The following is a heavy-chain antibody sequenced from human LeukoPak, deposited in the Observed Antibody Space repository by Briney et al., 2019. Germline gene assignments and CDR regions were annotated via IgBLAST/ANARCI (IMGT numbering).Heavy chain of an antibody. V-gene: IGHV1-2*02. CDR2: INPTSGGT. J-gene: IGHJ4*02. Sequence: ASVKVSCKASGYTFTSYDINWVRQATGQGLEWMGWINPTSGGTNYAQKVQDRVTMTRDTSINTAYMELSRLTSDDTAVYYCARLVGLSTTASYWGQGTLVIVSS. CDR1: GYTFTSYD. D-gene: IGHD5/OR15-5a*01. CDR3: ARLVGLSTTASY.